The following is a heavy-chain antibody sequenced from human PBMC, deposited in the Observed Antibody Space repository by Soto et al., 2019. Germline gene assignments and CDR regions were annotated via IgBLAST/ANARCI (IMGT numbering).Heavy chain of an antibody. Sequence: GASVKVSCKASGYTFTSYDINWVRQATGQGLEWMGWMNPNSGNTGYAQKFQGRVTMTRNTSISTAYMELSSLRSEDTAVYYCASPGIAAAGWFRDAFDIWGRGTMVTVSS. CDR3: ASPGIAAAGWFRDAFDI. CDR1: GYTFTSYD. CDR2: MNPNSGNT. D-gene: IGHD6-13*01. J-gene: IGHJ3*02. V-gene: IGHV1-8*01.